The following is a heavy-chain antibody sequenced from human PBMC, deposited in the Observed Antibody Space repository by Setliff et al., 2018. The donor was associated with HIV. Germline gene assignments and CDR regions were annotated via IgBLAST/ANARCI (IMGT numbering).Heavy chain of an antibody. CDR1: GGSFSGYY. J-gene: IGHJ3*02. CDR2: INHSGST. CDR3: AGEVTGTSKHAFDT. D-gene: IGHD1-7*01. V-gene: IGHV4-34*01. Sequence: KASETLSLTCAVYGGSFSGYYWSWIRQPPGKGLEWIGEINHSGSTNYNPSLKSRVAISVDTSKNQFSVKLSSVTAADTAMYFCAGEVTGTSKHAFDTWGQGTLVTVSS.